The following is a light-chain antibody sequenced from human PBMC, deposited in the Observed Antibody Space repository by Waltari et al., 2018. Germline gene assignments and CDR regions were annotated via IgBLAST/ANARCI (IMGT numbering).Light chain of an antibody. J-gene: IGLJ3*02. V-gene: IGLV1-47*01. CDR2: RDS. CDR1: SSNIGSNL. CDR3: ATWDVGLSAWM. Sequence: QSVLTQPPSASGTPGQRVTMSCSGNSSNIGSNLVYWYQHLPGTAPKLLIYRDSHRPSGVPDRVSGSRSGNSASLAISGLRCDDEADYYCATWDVGLSAWMFGGGTKLTVL.